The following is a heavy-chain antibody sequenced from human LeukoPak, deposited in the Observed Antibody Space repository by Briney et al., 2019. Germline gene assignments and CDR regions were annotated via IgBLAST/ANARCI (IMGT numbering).Heavy chain of an antibody. CDR3: AVPGGSSWYYFDY. Sequence: ASVKVSCKASGYTFTSYGISWVRQAPGQGLEWMGWISAYSGNTNYAQKFQGRVTMTRDTSISTAYMELSRLRSDDTAVYYCAVPGGSSWYYFDYWGQGTLVTVSS. CDR2: ISAYSGNT. D-gene: IGHD6-13*01. CDR1: GYTFTSYG. V-gene: IGHV1-18*01. J-gene: IGHJ4*02.